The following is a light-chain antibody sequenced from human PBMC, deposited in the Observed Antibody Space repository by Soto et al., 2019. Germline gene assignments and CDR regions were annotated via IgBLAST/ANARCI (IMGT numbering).Light chain of an antibody. CDR2: EVN. CDR1: SSDVGGYNY. J-gene: IGLJ1*01. V-gene: IGLV2-14*01. CDR3: SSKTSSRTPVV. Sequence: QSALTQPASVSGSPGQSIIISCTGTSSDVGGYNYVSWYQQHPGNAPRLMIYEVNNRPSGVPNRFSGSKSGNTASLTISGLQAEDEADYYCSSKTSSRTPVVFGTGTKVTVL.